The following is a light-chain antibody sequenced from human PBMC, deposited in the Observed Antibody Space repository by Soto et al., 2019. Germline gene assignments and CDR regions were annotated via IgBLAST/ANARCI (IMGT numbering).Light chain of an antibody. Sequence: IQLTQSPSSLSASVGDRVTITCRASQGISSYLAWYQQKPGKAPKLLIYAASTLQSGVPSRFSGSGSGTDFTLTISSLQPADFATYYCQQLNSYPLFGGGTKVEIK. J-gene: IGKJ4*01. V-gene: IGKV1-9*01. CDR2: AAS. CDR1: QGISSY. CDR3: QQLNSYPL.